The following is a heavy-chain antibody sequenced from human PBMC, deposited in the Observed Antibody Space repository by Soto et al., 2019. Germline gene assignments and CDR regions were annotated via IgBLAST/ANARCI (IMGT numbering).Heavy chain of an antibody. Sequence: GESLQISCKGSGYSFTSYWISWVRQMPGKGLEWMGRIDPSDSYTNYSPSFQGHVTISADKSISTAYLQWSSLKASDTAMYYCARQGYNRRCLELNTCFSWGQGTMGTVSP. CDR2: IDPSDSYT. CDR3: ARQGYNRRCLELNTCFS. J-gene: IGHJ5*02. V-gene: IGHV5-10-1*01. CDR1: GYSFTSYW. D-gene: IGHD2-2*02.